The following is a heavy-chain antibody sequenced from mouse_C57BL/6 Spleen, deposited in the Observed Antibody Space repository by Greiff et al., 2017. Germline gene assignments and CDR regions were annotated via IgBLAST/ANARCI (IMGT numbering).Heavy chain of an antibody. J-gene: IGHJ4*01. D-gene: IGHD2-4*01. V-gene: IGHV1-80*01. Sequence: LQQSGASVKISCKASGYAFSSYWMNWVKQRPGKGLEWIGQIYPGDGDTNYNGKFKGKATLTADKSSSTAYMQLSSLTSEDSAVYFCARSYYDYPYAMDYWGQGTSVTVSS. CDR1: GYAFSSYW. CDR3: ARSYYDYPYAMDY. CDR2: IYPGDGDT.